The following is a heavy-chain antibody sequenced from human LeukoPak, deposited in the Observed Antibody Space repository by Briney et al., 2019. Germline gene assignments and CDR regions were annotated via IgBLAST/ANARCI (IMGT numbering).Heavy chain of an antibody. J-gene: IGHJ4*02. CDR2: IYTSGST. Sequence: SQTLSLTCTVSGGSISSGSYYWSWIRQPAGKGLEWIGRIYTSGSTNYNPSLKSRVTISVDTSKNQFSLKLSSVTAADTAVYYCARAPRPWNDFDYWGQGTLATVSS. CDR1: GGSISSGSYY. D-gene: IGHD1-1*01. V-gene: IGHV4-61*02. CDR3: ARAPRPWNDFDY.